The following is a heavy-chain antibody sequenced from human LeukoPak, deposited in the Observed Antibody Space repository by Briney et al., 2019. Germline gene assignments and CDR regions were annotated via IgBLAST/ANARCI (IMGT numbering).Heavy chain of an antibody. V-gene: IGHV4-39*07. Sequence: SETLSLTCTVSGGSISSSSYYWGWIRQPPGKGLEWIGSIYYSGSTYYNPSLKSRVTISVDTSKNRFSLKLSSVTAADTAVYYCAREGREWFDNWFDPWGQGTLVTVSS. D-gene: IGHD3-3*01. CDR1: GGSISSSSYY. CDR2: IYYSGST. CDR3: AREGREWFDNWFDP. J-gene: IGHJ5*02.